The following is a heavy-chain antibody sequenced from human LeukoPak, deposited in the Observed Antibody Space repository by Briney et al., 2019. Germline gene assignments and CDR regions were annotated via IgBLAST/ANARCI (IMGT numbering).Heavy chain of an antibody. V-gene: IGHV3-21*01. CDR2: ISSSSSYI. D-gene: IGHD2-2*03. Sequence: PGGSLRLSCAASGFTFSSYSMNWVRQAPGKGLEWVSSISSSSSYIYYADSVKGRFTISRDNAKSSLYLQMNSLRAEDTAVYYCARAVGAGYCSSTSCYINWFDPWGQGTLVTVSS. CDR1: GFTFSSYS. CDR3: ARAVGAGYCSSTSCYINWFDP. J-gene: IGHJ5*02.